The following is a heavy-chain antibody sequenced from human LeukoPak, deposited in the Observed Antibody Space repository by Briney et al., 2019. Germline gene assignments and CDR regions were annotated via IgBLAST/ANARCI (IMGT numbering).Heavy chain of an antibody. V-gene: IGHV4-59*12. CDR2: IYYTGST. Sequence: SETLSLTCTVSGGSISSFYWSWIRQPPGKGLEWIGYIYYTGSTNYNPSLKSRLTISVDTSKNQFSLKLSSMTAADTAVYYCASQFWGFGELLLPPFDYWGQGTLVTVSS. CDR3: ASQFWGFGELLLPPFDY. J-gene: IGHJ4*02. D-gene: IGHD3-10*01. CDR1: GGSISSFY.